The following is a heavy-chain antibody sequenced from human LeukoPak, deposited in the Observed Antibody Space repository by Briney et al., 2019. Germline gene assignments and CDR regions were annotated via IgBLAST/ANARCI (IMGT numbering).Heavy chain of an antibody. J-gene: IGHJ4*02. D-gene: IGHD1-1*01. Sequence: PQTLSLTCTVSGGSISSGGYYWSWIRQHPGKGLEWIGYIYYRGSTYYNPSLKSRITISVDTSKNQFSLKLSSVTAADTAVYYCARDSATGTADYWGQGTLVTVSS. CDR1: GGSISSGGYY. V-gene: IGHV4-31*03. CDR3: ARDSATGTADY. CDR2: IYYRGST.